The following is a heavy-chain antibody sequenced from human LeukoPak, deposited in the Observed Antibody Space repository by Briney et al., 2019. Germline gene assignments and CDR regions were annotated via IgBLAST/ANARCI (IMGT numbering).Heavy chain of an antibody. D-gene: IGHD2-2*01. CDR2: ISWNSGSI. Sequence: GGSLRLSCAASGFTFDDYAMHWVRHAPGKGLEWDPGISWNSGSIGYADSVKGRFTISRDNAKNSLYLQMNSLRAEDTALYYCAKVRVPAAIIYYFDYWGQGTLVTVSS. V-gene: IGHV3-9*01. CDR1: GFTFDDYA. CDR3: AKVRVPAAIIYYFDY. J-gene: IGHJ4*02.